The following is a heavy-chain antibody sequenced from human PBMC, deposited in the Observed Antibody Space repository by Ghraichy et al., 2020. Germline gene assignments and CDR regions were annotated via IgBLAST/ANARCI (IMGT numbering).Heavy chain of an antibody. V-gene: IGHV3-33*01. Sequence: GGALRLSCAASGFTFSSYGMHWVRQAPGKGLEWVAVIWYDGSNKYYADSVKGRFTISRDNSKNTLYLQMNSLRAEDTAVYYCARDRITMVRGVILYYYGMDVWGQGTTVTVSS. J-gene: IGHJ6*02. CDR2: IWYDGSNK. D-gene: IGHD3-10*01. CDR1: GFTFSSYG. CDR3: ARDRITMVRGVILYYYGMDV.